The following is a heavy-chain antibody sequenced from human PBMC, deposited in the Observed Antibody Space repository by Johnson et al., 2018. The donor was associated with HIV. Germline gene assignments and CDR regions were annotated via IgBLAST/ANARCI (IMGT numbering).Heavy chain of an antibody. CDR2: ISWNGGSI. J-gene: IGHJ3*02. CDR1: GFTFDDYA. CDR3: ANTGIDAFDI. V-gene: IGHV3-9*01. D-gene: IGHD2-8*02. Sequence: EVQLVESGGGLVQPGRSLRLSCAASGFTFDDYAMHWVRQATGKGLEWVSGISWNGGSIGYADSVKGRFSISRDNAKNSLYLQMNSLRFEDTALYYCANTGIDAFDIWGQGTMVTVAS.